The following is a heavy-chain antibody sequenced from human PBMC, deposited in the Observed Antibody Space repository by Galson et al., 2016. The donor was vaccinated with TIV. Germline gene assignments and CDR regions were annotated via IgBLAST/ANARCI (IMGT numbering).Heavy chain of an antibody. CDR1: GDTFSTYP. J-gene: IGHJ6*02. V-gene: IGHV1-69*13. Sequence: SVKVSCKASGDTFSTYPFNWVRQAHGQGLEWVGGFIPLFGTANYAQKFQGRVTITADESTSTLYMEVSSLRSEDTAVYYCAKDRNTAMDTYHYYYGMDVWGQGTTVIVSS. CDR2: FIPLFGTA. CDR3: AKDRNTAMDTYHYYYGMDV. D-gene: IGHD5-18*01.